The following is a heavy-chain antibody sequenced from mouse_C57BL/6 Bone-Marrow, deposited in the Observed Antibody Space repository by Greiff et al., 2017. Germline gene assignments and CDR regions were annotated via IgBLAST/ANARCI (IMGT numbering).Heavy chain of an antibody. V-gene: IGHV5-6*01. D-gene: IGHD2-3*01. CDR3: ARRPYDVYYWYFDV. J-gene: IGHJ1*03. CDR1: GFTFSSYG. CDR2: ISSGGSYT. Sequence: EVQRVESGGDLVKPGGSLKLSCAASGFTFSSYGLSWVRQTPDKRLEWVATISSGGSYTYYPDSVKGRLTISRDTAKNTLYLQMSSLKSEDTAMYYCARRPYDVYYWYFDVWCTGTAVTVSA.